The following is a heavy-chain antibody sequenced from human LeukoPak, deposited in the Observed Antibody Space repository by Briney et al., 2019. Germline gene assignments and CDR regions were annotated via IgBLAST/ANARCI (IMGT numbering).Heavy chain of an antibody. CDR3: AQWELLGGAFNI. J-gene: IGHJ3*02. CDR2: IYPSDSDT. Sequence: GESLKISCKGSGYSFTTYWIAWVRQMPGKGREWMGIIYPSDSDTRYSPSFQGQVTISADKSISTAYLQWSSLKASDTAMYYCAQWELLGGAFNIWGQGTMVTVSS. V-gene: IGHV5-51*01. CDR1: GYSFTTYW. D-gene: IGHD1-26*01.